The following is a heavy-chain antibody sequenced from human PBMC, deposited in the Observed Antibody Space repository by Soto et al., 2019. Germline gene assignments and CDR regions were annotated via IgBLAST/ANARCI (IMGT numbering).Heavy chain of an antibody. CDR3: ARDPMANNFASSFDY. D-gene: IGHD5-12*01. CDR2: IIPIFGTA. V-gene: IGHV1-69*01. J-gene: IGHJ4*02. CDR1: GGTFSSYA. Sequence: QVQLVQSGAEVKKPGSSVKVSCKASGGTFSSYAISWVRQAPGQGLEWMGGIIPIFGTANYAQKFQGRVTIIADESTSTAYMELSSLRSEDTAVYYCARDPMANNFASSFDYWGQGTLVTVSS.